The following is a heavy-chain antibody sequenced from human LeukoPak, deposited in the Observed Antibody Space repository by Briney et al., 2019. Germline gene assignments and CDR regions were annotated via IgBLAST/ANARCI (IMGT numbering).Heavy chain of an antibody. CDR1: GGSFSGYC. Sequence: SETLSLTCAVYGGSFSGYCWSWIRQPPGKGLEWIGYIYYSGSTNYNPSLKSRVTISVDTSKNQFSLKLSSVTAADTAVYYCARATIVGATFDYWGQGTLVTVSS. V-gene: IGHV4-59*01. CDR3: ARATIVGATFDY. CDR2: IYYSGST. D-gene: IGHD1-26*01. J-gene: IGHJ4*02.